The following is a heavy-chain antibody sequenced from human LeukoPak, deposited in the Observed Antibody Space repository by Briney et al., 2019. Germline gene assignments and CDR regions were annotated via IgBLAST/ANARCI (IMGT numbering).Heavy chain of an antibody. J-gene: IGHJ4*02. V-gene: IGHV4-59*01. CDR2: ISYTGTT. Sequence: SETLSLTCTVPGDSISGYHWNWIRQPPGKGLEYIGHISYTGTTNYNPSLKSRVTISLDTSKNQFSLKLNSVTAADTAVYYCARGRQYLNPFDSWGQGTLVTVSS. CDR3: ARGRQYLNPFDS. CDR1: GDSISGYH. D-gene: IGHD2/OR15-2a*01.